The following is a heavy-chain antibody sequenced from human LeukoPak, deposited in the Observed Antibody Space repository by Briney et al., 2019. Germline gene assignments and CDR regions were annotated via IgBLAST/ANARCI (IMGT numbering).Heavy chain of an antibody. J-gene: IGHJ4*02. CDR2: INQGGSDK. CDR3: TRDXSRAEXD. Sequence: GGSLRLSCAASGFTFSGHWMSWVRQAPGKGLEWVANINQGGSDKYYVDSVKGRFTISRDNANNLLYLQMNSLRGEDTAVYYCTRDXSRAEXDWGQGXLVTVSS. CDR1: GFTFSGHW. V-gene: IGHV3-7*01. D-gene: IGHD1-14*01.